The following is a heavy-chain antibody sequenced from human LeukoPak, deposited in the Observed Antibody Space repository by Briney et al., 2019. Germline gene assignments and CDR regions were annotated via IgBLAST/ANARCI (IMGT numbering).Heavy chain of an antibody. J-gene: IGHJ4*02. D-gene: IGHD2-15*01. CDR3: AKHDGNRYCSGGSCYTFDF. CDR1: GFTFSSYA. CDR2: ISGSGGST. Sequence: PGGSLRLSCAASGFTFSSYAMSWVRQAPGKGLEWVSAISGSGGSTYYADSVKGRFTISRDNSKNTLYLQINSLRAEDTAVYYCAKHDGNRYCSGGSCYTFDFGGQGTRVTVSS. V-gene: IGHV3-23*01.